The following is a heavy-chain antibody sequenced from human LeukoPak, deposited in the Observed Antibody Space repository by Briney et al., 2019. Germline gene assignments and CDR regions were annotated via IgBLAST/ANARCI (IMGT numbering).Heavy chain of an antibody. Sequence: SGTLSLTCTVSGGSISSSSYYWGWIRQPPGKGLEWIGSIYYSGSTYYNPSLKSRVTISVDTSKNQFSLKLSSVTAADTAVYYCATLARAAAGIGSYYFDYWGQGTLVTVSS. CDR3: ATLARAAAGIGSYYFDY. D-gene: IGHD6-13*01. V-gene: IGHV4-39*01. J-gene: IGHJ4*02. CDR2: IYYSGST. CDR1: GGSISSSSYY.